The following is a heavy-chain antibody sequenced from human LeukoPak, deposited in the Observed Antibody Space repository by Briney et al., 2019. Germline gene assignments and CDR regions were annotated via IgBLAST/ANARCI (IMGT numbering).Heavy chain of an antibody. Sequence: ASVKVSCKASGGTFSSYAISWVRQAPGQGLEWMGGIIPIFGTANYAQKFQGRVTITTDKSTSTAYMELSSLRSEDTAVYYCARDSGGYKLFDYWGQGTLVTVSS. D-gene: IGHD5-24*01. J-gene: IGHJ4*02. CDR1: GGTFSSYA. CDR3: ARDSGGYKLFDY. V-gene: IGHV1-69*05. CDR2: IIPIFGTA.